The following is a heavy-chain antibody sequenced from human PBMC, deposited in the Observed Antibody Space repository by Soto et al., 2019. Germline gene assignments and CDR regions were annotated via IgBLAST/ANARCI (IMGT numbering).Heavy chain of an antibody. D-gene: IGHD3-10*02. Sequence: EVQLLESGGGLVQPGGSLRLSCAASGFTFSSYAMSWVRQALGKGLEWVSAISGSGGSTYYADSVKGRFTISRDNSKNTLYLQMNSLRAEDTAVYYCAKEDTKLGDPYYGMDVWGQGTTITVSS. J-gene: IGHJ6*02. CDR3: AKEDTKLGDPYYGMDV. V-gene: IGHV3-23*01. CDR2: ISGSGGST. CDR1: GFTFSSYA.